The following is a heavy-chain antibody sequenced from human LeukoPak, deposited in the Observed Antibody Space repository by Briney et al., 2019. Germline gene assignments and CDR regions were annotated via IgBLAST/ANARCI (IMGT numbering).Heavy chain of an antibody. CDR3: ARDYCSSTSCLFDY. D-gene: IGHD2-2*01. Sequence: ASVKVSCKASGYTFTGYYMHWVRPAPGQGLEWMGRINPNSGGTNYAQKFQGRVTMTRDTSISTAYMELSRLRSDDTAVYYCARDYCSSTSCLFDYWGQGTLVTVSS. J-gene: IGHJ4*02. V-gene: IGHV1-2*06. CDR1: GYTFTGYY. CDR2: INPNSGGT.